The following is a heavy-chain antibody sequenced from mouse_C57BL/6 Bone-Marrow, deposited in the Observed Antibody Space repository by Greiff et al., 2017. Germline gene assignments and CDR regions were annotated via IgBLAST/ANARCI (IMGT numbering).Heavy chain of an antibody. CDR2: ISSGGSYP. Sequence: EVMLVESGGDLVKPGGSLKLSCAASGFTFSSYGMSWVRQTPDKRLEWVATISSGGSYPYYPDSVKGRFTISRDNAKNTLYLQMSSLKSEDTAMYYCAREANLLWYWYFDVWGTGTTVTVSS. D-gene: IGHD2-1*01. V-gene: IGHV5-6*01. CDR1: GFTFSSYG. CDR3: AREANLLWYWYFDV. J-gene: IGHJ1*03.